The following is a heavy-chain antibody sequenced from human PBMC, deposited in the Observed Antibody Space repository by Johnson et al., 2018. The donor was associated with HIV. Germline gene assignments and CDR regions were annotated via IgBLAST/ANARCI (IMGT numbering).Heavy chain of an antibody. J-gene: IGHJ3*02. CDR2: VSYDGSNK. D-gene: IGHD1-26*01. Sequence: VQLVESGGGVVQPGTSLRLSCAASGFTFRNYAMHWVRQAPGKGLKWVAVVSYDGSNKYYADSAKGRFTISRDNSKNPVSLQMNSPRVDDTAIYYCARVRAGRENAFDIWGQGKMVTVSS. CDR3: ARVRAGRENAFDI. CDR1: GFTFRNYA. V-gene: IGHV3-30*04.